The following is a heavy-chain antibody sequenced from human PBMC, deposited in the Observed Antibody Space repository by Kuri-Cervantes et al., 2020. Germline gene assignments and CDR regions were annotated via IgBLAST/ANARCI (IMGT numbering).Heavy chain of an antibody. V-gene: IGHV3-23*01. J-gene: IGHJ3*02. Sequence: ETLSLTCAASGFTFSSYAMSWVRQAPGKGLEWVSAISGSGGSTYYADSVKGRFTISRDNSKNTLYLQMNSLRAEDTAVYYCARGCYDYGDYCDAFDIWGQGTMVTVSS. D-gene: IGHD4-17*01. CDR2: ISGSGGST. CDR3: ARGCYDYGDYCDAFDI. CDR1: GFTFSSYA.